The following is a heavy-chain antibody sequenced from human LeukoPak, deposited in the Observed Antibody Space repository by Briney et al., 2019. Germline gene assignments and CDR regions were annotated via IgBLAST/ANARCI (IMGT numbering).Heavy chain of an antibody. Sequence: SETLSLTCTVSGGSISSYYWSWIRQPPGKGLEWIGYIYYSGSTNYNPSLKSRVTISVDTSKNQFSLKLSSVTAADTAVYYCARSRVRIAVAGPPFDYWGQGTLVTVSS. J-gene: IGHJ4*02. CDR2: IYYSGST. CDR1: GGSISSYY. D-gene: IGHD6-19*01. CDR3: ARSRVRIAVAGPPFDY. V-gene: IGHV4-59*01.